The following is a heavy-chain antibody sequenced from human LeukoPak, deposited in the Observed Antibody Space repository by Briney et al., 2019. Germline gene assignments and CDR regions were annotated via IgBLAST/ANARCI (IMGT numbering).Heavy chain of an antibody. CDR1: GGSFSGYY. CDR3: ARGRRGRATQYYYYYYGMDV. J-gene: IGHJ6*02. V-gene: IGHV4-34*01. D-gene: IGHD2-15*01. CDR2: INHSGST. Sequence: SETLSLTCAVYGGSFSGYYWSWLRQPPGKGLEWIGEINHSGSTNYNPSLKSRVAISVDTSKNQFSLKLSSVTAADTAVYYCARGRRGRATQYYYYYYGMDVWGQGTTVTVSS.